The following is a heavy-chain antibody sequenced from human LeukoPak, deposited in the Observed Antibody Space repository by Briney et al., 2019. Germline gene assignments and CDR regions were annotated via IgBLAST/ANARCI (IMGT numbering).Heavy chain of an antibody. V-gene: IGHV3-11*04. D-gene: IGHD6-13*01. CDR1: GFTFSDYY. J-gene: IGHJ5*02. CDR2: ISSSGSTI. CDR3: ARDGVIAAAGTNNWFDP. Sequence: TGGSLRLSCAASGFTFSDYYMSWIRQAPGKGLEWVSYISSSGSTIYYADFVKGRFSISRDNAKNSLYLQMNSLRAEDTAVYYCARDGVIAAAGTNNWFDPWGQGTLVTVSS.